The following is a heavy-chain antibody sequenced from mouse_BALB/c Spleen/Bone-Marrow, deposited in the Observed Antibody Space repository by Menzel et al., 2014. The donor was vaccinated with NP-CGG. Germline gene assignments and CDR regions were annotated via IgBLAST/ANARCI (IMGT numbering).Heavy chain of an antibody. J-gene: IGHJ3*01. D-gene: IGHD1-1*01. CDR3: APYYYGRWFAS. CDR2: IDPANGNI. V-gene: IGHV14-3*02. Sequence: VQRVEAGAALVKPGASVTLSCTASGFNINDTYMHWVQQRPEQGLEWIGRIDPANGNIKYDPKFQGKATITADTSSNTAYLQLSSLTSEDTAVYYCAPYYYGRWFASWGQGTLVTVSA. CDR1: GFNINDTY.